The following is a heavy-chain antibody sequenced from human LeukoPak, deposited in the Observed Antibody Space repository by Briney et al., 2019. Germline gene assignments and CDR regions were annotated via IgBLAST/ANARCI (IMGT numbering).Heavy chain of an antibody. CDR2: ISAYNGNT. CDR1: GYTFTGYY. Sequence: GASVKVSCKASGYTFTGYYMHWVRQAPGQGLEWMGWISAYNGNTNYAQKLQGRVTMTTDTSTSTAYMELRSLRSDDTAVYYCARVSLEHLIVVALSPSDDWGQGSLVSVSS. CDR3: ARVSLEHLIVVALSPSDD. V-gene: IGHV1-18*04. J-gene: IGHJ4*02. D-gene: IGHD3-22*01.